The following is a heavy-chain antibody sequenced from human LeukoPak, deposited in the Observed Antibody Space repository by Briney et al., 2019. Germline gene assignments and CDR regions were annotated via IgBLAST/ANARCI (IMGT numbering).Heavy chain of an antibody. CDR2: IRNKAGNYAT. D-gene: IGHD4-17*01. CDR3: SSDFGDYFGAFDI. Sequence: GGSLKLSCAASGFTFSGSAMHWVRQASGKGPEWVGHIRNKAGNYATAYGASMKGRFTISRDDSKNTADLQMNSLKTEDTVVYYCSSDFGDYFGAFDIWGQGTTVTVSS. V-gene: IGHV3-73*01. J-gene: IGHJ3*02. CDR1: GFTFSGSA.